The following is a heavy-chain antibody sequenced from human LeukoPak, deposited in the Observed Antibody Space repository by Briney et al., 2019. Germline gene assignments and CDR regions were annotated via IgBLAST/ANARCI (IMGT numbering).Heavy chain of an antibody. CDR2: ISGSGGST. D-gene: IGHD3-10*01. CDR3: AKDQDYYDSGGIDY. Sequence: GGSLRLPCAASGFTFTNYAMSWVRQAPGKGLEWVSGISGSGGSTYYADSVKGRFTISRDNSRNTLYLQMNSLRAEDTAVYYCAKDQDYYDSGGIDYWGQGTLVTVSS. V-gene: IGHV3-23*01. CDR1: GFTFTNYA. J-gene: IGHJ4*02.